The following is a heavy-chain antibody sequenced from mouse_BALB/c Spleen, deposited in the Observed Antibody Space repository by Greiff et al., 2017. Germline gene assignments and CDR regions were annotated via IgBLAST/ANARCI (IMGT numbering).Heavy chain of an antibody. Sequence: EVQLVESGGGLVKPGGSLKLSCAASGFAFSSYDMSWVRQTPEKRLEWVAYISSGGGSTYYPDTVTGRFTISRDNAKNTLYLQMSSLKSEDTAMYYCAREGGLYMEAWFAYWGQGTLVTVSA. CDR2: ISSGGGST. CDR1: GFAFSSYD. D-gene: IGHD6-1*01. CDR3: AREGGLYMEAWFAY. V-gene: IGHV5-12-1*01. J-gene: IGHJ3*01.